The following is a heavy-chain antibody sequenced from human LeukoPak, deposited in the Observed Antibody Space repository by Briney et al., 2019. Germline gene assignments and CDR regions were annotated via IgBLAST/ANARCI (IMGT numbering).Heavy chain of an antibody. CDR1: GGSFSGYY. CDR3: ARSLYSSSFDY. V-gene: IGHV4-34*01. J-gene: IGHJ4*02. D-gene: IGHD6-6*01. Sequence: SETLSLTCAVYGGSFSGYYWSWIRQPPGKGLEWIGEINHSGSTNYNPSLKSRVTISVDTSKNQFFLKLSSVTAADTAVYYCARSLYSSSFDYWGQGTLVTVSS. CDR2: INHSGST.